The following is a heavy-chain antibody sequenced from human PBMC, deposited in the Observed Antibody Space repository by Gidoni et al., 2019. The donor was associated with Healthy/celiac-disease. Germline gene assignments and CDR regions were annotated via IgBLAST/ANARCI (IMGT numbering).Heavy chain of an antibody. V-gene: IGHV4-39*01. D-gene: IGHD5-12*01. CDR2: ISYSGST. CDR3: ARRRRDGYNYIDY. J-gene: IGHJ4*02. Sequence: QLQLQESGPGLVKPSETLSLTCTVSGGPFSSSRYYWGWIRQPPGKGLEWIGRISYSGSTYYNPSLKSRVTISVDTSKNQFSLKVSSVTAADTAVYYCARRRRDGYNYIDYWGQGTLVTVSS. CDR1: GGPFSSSRYY.